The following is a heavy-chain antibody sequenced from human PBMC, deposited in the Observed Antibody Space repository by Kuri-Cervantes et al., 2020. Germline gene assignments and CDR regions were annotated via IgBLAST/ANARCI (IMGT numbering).Heavy chain of an antibody. V-gene: IGHV4-59*13. CDR3: ARDSLSGSSGWYGGPSWFDP. J-gene: IGHJ5*02. D-gene: IGHD6-19*01. Sequence: ESLKISCTVSGGSISSYYWSWIRQPPGKGLEWIGYIYYSGSTNYNPSLKSRVTISVDTSKNQFSLKLSSVTAADTAVYYRARDSLSGSSGWYGGPSWFDPWGQGTLVTVSS. CDR2: IYYSGST. CDR1: GGSISSYY.